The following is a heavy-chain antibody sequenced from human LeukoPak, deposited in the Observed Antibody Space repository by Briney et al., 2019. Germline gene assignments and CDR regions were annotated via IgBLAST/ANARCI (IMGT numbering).Heavy chain of an antibody. Sequence: SVKVSCKASGGTFGNYTINWVRQAPGQGLEWMGRSVPIYDTTSYTRNFQDRVTITADKSTTTVYMELTRLRSEDTAVYYCVGDLHWHHDSWGQGTLVTVSS. J-gene: IGHJ5*02. V-gene: IGHV1-69*08. CDR1: GGTFGNYT. D-gene: IGHD3-16*01. CDR2: SVPIYDTT. CDR3: VGDLHWHHDS.